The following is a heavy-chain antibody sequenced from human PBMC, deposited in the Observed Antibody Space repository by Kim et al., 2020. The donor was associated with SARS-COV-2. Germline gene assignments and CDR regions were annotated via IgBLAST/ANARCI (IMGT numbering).Heavy chain of an antibody. J-gene: IGHJ5*02. V-gene: IGHV4-59*08. D-gene: IGHD3-3*01. Sequence: SETLSLTCTVSGGSISSHYWSWIRQPPGKGLEWIGYVYYSWSTNYNPSLKIRVTISVDTSKNQFSLKLSSVTAADTAVYYCARHLRNMGEGLIFGVVIIPAAFDPWGQGTLLTVSS. CDR2: VYYSWST. CDR3: ARHLRNMGEGLIFGVVIIPAAFDP. CDR1: GGSISSHY.